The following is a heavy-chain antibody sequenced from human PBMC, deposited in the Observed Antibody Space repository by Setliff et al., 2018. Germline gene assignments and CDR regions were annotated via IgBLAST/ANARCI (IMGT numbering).Heavy chain of an antibody. CDR2: INQSGST. CDR3: AKVPITKVYFYMDV. Sequence: SETLSLTCAVYGGSFSDYCWSWIRQPPWKGLEWIGEINQSGSTNYNPSLKSRVTISVDTSKNQFSLKLSSVTAADTAVYYCAKVPITKVYFYMDVWGKGTTVTVSS. D-gene: IGHD3-10*01. J-gene: IGHJ6*03. CDR1: GGSFSDYC. V-gene: IGHV4-34*01.